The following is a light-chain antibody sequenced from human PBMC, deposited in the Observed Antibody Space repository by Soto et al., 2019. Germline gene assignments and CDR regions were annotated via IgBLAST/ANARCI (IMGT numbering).Light chain of an antibody. J-gene: IGKJ1*01. Sequence: DIVLTQSPVTLSASPGESATLSCRASQSVNSDLARYQQKPGQAPTLLIYGAYIRAVGIPARFSGSGSGAEFTLTIRSLQSEDFALYFCQQYNDWPRTFGQGTKVEIK. CDR3: QQYNDWPRT. CDR1: QSVNSD. CDR2: GAY. V-gene: IGKV3-15*01.